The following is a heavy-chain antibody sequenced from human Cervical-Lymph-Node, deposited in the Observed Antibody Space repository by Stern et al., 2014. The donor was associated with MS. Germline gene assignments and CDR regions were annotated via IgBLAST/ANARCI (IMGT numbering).Heavy chain of an antibody. J-gene: IGHJ6*02. CDR3: ARDGFTKAMDV. CDR1: GFSFSGYW. D-gene: IGHD3-3*01. Sequence: EVQLVESGGVLVQPGGSLRLSCAASGFSFSGYWMHWLRQPPGQGPVWLSRMNSDGSRVNYADSVKGRFTISRDNAKYTLYLQMNSLRAEDTAVYYCARDGFTKAMDVWGQGTTVTVS. V-gene: IGHV3-74*01. CDR2: MNSDGSRV.